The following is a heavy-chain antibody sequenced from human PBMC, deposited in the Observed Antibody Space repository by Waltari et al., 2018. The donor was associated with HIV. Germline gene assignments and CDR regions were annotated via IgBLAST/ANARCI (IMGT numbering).Heavy chain of an antibody. D-gene: IGHD7-27*01. J-gene: IGHJ4*02. CDR3: ARCNWGSFDY. CDR1: GGSFSGYY. CDR2: INHSGST. Sequence: QVQLQQWGAGLLKPSETLSLTCAVYGGSFSGYYWSWIRQPPGKGLEWIGEINHSGSTNYNPSLKSRVTISVDTSKNQFSLKLSSVTAADTAVYYCARCNWGSFDYWGQGTLVTVSS. V-gene: IGHV4-34*01.